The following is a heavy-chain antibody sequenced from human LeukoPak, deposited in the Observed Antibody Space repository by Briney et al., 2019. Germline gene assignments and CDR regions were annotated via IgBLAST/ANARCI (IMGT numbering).Heavy chain of an antibody. CDR1: GFTFSSYA. V-gene: IGHV3-23*01. CDR2: ISGSGGST. J-gene: IGHJ4*02. Sequence: GGSLRLSCAASGFTFSSYAMSWVRQAPGKGLKWVSAISGSGGSTYYADSVKGRFTISRDNSKNTLYLQMNSLRAEDTAVYYCAKDEIAARSPYYFDYWGQGTLVTVSS. CDR3: AKDEIAARSPYYFDY. D-gene: IGHD6-13*01.